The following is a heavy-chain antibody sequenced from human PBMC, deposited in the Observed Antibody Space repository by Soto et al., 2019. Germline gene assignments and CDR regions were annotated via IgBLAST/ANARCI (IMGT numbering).Heavy chain of an antibody. J-gene: IGHJ4*02. CDR2: INYSGNT. CDR1: GGPFRGYY. Sequence: PSETLSLTCAVHGGPFRGYYWSWIRQPPGKWLEWIGEINYSGNTNYNPSLKSRVTISVDTSKKHFSLKLSSVTAADTAVYYCARGIGGTSDYWGQGTLVTVSS. D-gene: IGHD2-15*01. CDR3: ARGIGGTSDY. V-gene: IGHV4-34*01.